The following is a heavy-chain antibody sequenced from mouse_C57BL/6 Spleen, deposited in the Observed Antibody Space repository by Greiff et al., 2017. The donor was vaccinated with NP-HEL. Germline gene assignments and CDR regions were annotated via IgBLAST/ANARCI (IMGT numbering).Heavy chain of an antibody. V-gene: IGHV5-17*01. J-gene: IGHJ3*01. Sequence: EVKVVESGGGLVKPGGSLKLSCAASGFTFSDYGMHWVRQAPEKGLEWVAYISSGSSTIYYADTVKGRFTISRDNAKNTLFLQMTSLRSEDTAMYYCARGGTVAWFAYWGQGTLVTVSA. CDR3: ARGGTVAWFAY. CDR1: GFTFSDYG. CDR2: ISSGSSTI. D-gene: IGHD3-3*01.